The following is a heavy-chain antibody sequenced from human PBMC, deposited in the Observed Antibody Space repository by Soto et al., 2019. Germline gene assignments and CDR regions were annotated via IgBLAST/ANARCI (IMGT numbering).Heavy chain of an antibody. V-gene: IGHV4-61*01. CDR2: AYHRGST. D-gene: IGHD2-2*01. J-gene: IGHJ4*02. Sequence: SETLSLTCTVSGLSVTSDSYWSWIRQAPGKGLEWIGYAYHRGSTRYNPSLKSRLTISVDTSKNQFSLKLSSVTAADTAVYYCARGLGGANCSSTSCYFSHQFSVDYWGQGTLVTVSS. CDR1: GLSVTSDSY. CDR3: ARGLGGANCSSTSCYFSHQFSVDY.